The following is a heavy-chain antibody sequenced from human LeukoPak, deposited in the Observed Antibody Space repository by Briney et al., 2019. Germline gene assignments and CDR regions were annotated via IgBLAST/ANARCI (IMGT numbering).Heavy chain of an antibody. D-gene: IGHD2-2*02. CDR2: ISGSGGST. CDR1: GFTFSSYA. CDR3: AKDRGLDCSSTSCYSSGLLDY. V-gene: IGHV3-23*01. J-gene: IGHJ4*02. Sequence: PGGSLRLSCAASGFTFSSYAMSWVRQAPGKGLEWVSAISGSGGSTYYADSVKGRFTISRDNSKNTLYLQMNCLRAEDTAVYYCAKDRGLDCSSTSCYSSGLLDYWGQGTLVTVSS.